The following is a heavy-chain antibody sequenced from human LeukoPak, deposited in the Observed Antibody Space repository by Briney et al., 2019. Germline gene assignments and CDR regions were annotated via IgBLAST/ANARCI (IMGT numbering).Heavy chain of an antibody. CDR3: ARDRGYCSGGSCYRPTDYYYGMDV. CDR1: GFTFSSYS. V-gene: IGHV3-21*01. J-gene: IGHJ6*02. CDR2: ISSSSSYI. D-gene: IGHD2-15*01. Sequence: GGSLRLSCAASGFTFSSYSMNWVRQAPGKGLEWVSSISSSSSYIYYADSVKGRFTISRDNAKNSLYLQMNSLRAEDTAVYYCARDRGYCSGGSCYRPTDYYYGMDVWGQGTTVTVSS.